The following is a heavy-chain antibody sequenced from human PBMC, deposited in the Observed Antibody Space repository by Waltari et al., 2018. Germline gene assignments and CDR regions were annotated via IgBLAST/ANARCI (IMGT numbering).Heavy chain of an antibody. CDR3: ASGGAIRGVVFDDY. D-gene: IGHD3-10*01. V-gene: IGHV3-48*04. J-gene: IGHJ4*02. CDR2: IVASGTDI. CDR1: GFTFNSYG. Sequence: VHLVESGGTLVQPGGSLRLSCAASGFTFNSYGMNWVRQAPGKGLGWVSYIVASGTDILYADSVKGRFTISRDNTRNSLYLQMNSLRAEDTALYYCASGGAIRGVVFDDYWGQGTLVTVSS.